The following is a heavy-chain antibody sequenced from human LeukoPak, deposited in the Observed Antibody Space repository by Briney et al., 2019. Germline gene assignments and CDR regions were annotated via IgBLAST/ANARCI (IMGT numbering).Heavy chain of an antibody. CDR1: GASISSYY. J-gene: IGHJ4*02. CDR2: IYTSGST. CDR3: ARLRAKRPPDY. Sequence: SETLSLTCTVSGASISSYYWSWIRQPAGKGLEWIGRIYTSGSTNYDPSLKSRVTISVDTSKNQFSLKLSSVTAADTAVYYCARLRAKRPPDYWGQGTLVTVSS. V-gene: IGHV4-4*07.